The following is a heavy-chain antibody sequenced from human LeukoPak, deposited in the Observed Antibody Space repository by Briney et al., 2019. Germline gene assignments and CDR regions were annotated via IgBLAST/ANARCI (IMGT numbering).Heavy chain of an antibody. J-gene: IGHJ4*02. V-gene: IGHV1-24*01. D-gene: IGHD6-13*01. CDR1: GYTLTELS. CDR2: FDPEDGET. Sequence: ASVKVSCKVSGYTLTELSMHWVRQAPGKGLEWMGGFDPEDGETIYAQKFQGRVTMTEDTSTDTAYMELSSLRSEDTAVYYCAAPIAAAGPFDYWGQGTQVTVSS. CDR3: AAPIAAAGPFDY.